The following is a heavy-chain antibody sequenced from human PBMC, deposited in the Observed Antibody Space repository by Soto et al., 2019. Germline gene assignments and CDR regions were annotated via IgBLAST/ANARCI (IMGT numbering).Heavy chain of an antibody. CDR1: GYTFTSYA. J-gene: IGHJ1*01. CDR3: ARIKSRAAAEYFPH. V-gene: IGHV1-3*01. CDR2: INAGNVNT. Sequence: ASVKVSCKASGYTFTSYAMHWVRQAPGQRLEWMGWINAGNVNTKYSQKFQGRVTITRDTSASTAYMELSSLRSEDTAVYYCARIKSRAAAEYFPHWGQGTLVTVSS. D-gene: IGHD6-13*01.